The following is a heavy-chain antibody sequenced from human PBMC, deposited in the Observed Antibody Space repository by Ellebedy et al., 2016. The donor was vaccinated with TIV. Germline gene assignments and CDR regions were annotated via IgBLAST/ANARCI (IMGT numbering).Heavy chain of an antibody. D-gene: IGHD6-13*01. CDR1: GYTSTSYG. J-gene: IGHJ3*02. CDR2: ISAYNGNT. V-gene: IGHV1-18*01. CDR3: ARDRAMAAGDAFDI. Sequence: ASVKVSCXASGYTSTSYGISWVRQAPGQGLEWMGWISAYNGNTNYAQKLQGRVTMTTDTSTSTAYMELRSLRSDDTAVYYCARDRAMAAGDAFDIWGQGTMVTVSS.